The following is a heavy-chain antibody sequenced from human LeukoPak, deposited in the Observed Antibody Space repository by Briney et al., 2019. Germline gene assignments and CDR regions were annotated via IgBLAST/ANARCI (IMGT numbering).Heavy chain of an antibody. CDR3: AREISGSYYNPLGYMDV. V-gene: IGHV4-4*07. CDR2: IFTSGIT. D-gene: IGHD3-10*01. CDR1: GGSISLYY. J-gene: IGHJ6*03. Sequence: SETLSLTCTVSGGSISLYYWNWIRQPAGKGLEWIGRIFTSGITNYNPSLKSRVTMSVDASKSQFSLALSSVTAADTAVYYCAREISGSYYNPLGYMDVWGKGTTVTVAS.